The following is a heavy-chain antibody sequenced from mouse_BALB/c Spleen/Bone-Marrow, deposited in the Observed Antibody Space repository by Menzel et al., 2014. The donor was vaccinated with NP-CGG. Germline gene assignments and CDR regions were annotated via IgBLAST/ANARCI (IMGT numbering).Heavy chain of an antibody. V-gene: IGHV5-12-2*01. CDR3: ARHRRYDVWFAY. CDR2: ISNGGGST. Sequence: EVQGVESGGGLVQPGGSLKLSCAASGFTFSSYTMSWVRQTPEKRLEWVAYISNGGGSTYYPDTVKGRFTISRDNAKNTLYLQMSSLKSEDTAMYYCARHRRYDVWFAYWGQGTLVTVSA. D-gene: IGHD2-14*01. J-gene: IGHJ3*01. CDR1: GFTFSSYT.